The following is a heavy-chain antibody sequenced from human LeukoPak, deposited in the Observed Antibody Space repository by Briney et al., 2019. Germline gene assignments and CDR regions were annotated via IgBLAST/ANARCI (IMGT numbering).Heavy chain of an antibody. CDR3: ARTSDTSGRLYWYFDL. D-gene: IGHD3-22*01. V-gene: IGHV3-21*01. CDR2: ISTSSSYI. Sequence: GGSLRLSCAASGFTFDDYGMNWVRQAPGKGLEWVSFISTSSSYIHYADSVKGRFTISRDNAKNSLYLQMNSLRAEDTAVYYCARTSDTSGRLYWYFDLWGRGTLVTVSS. J-gene: IGHJ2*01. CDR1: GFTFDDYG.